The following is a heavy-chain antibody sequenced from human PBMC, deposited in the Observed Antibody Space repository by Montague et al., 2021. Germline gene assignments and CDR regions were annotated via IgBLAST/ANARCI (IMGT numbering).Heavy chain of an antibody. J-gene: IGHJ3*02. D-gene: IGHD2-21*02. Sequence: SETLSLTCTVSGGSISSTSYYWGWIRQPPGTGLEWIGSIYYSGSTYYNPSLKGRVTISADTSENQFSLRLRSVTAADTAVYYCARRMGFVVVTEHDAFDIWGQGTMVTVSS. CDR2: IYYSGST. CDR1: GGSISSTSYY. V-gene: IGHV4-39*01. CDR3: ARRMGFVVVTEHDAFDI.